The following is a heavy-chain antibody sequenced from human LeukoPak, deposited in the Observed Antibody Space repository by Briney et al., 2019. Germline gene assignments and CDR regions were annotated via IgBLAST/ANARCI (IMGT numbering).Heavy chain of an antibody. Sequence: SVKVSCKASGGTFSSYAISWVRQAPGQGLEWMGGIIPIFGTANYAQKFQGGVTITADKSTSTAYMELSSLRSEDTAVYYCASDGQLVPSNAFDIWGQGTMVTVSS. J-gene: IGHJ3*02. CDR1: GGTFSSYA. D-gene: IGHD6-13*01. CDR3: ASDGQLVPSNAFDI. V-gene: IGHV1-69*06. CDR2: IIPIFGTA.